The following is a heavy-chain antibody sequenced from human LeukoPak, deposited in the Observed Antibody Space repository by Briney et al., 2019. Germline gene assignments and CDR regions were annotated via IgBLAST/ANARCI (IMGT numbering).Heavy chain of an antibody. J-gene: IGHJ4*02. V-gene: IGHV3-21*01. CDR2: ISSSSSYI. D-gene: IGHD2-2*01. CDR1: GFTFSSYS. Sequence: GGSLRLSCAASGFTFSSYSMNWVRQAPGKGLEWVSSISSSSSYIYYADSVRGRFTISRDNAKNSLYLQMNSLRAEDTAVYYCAKDQQYPTPRLFDYWGQGTLVTVSS. CDR3: AKDQQYPTPRLFDY.